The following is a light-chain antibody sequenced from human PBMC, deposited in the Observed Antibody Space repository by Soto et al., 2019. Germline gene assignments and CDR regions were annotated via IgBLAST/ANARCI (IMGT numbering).Light chain of an antibody. CDR3: FSFTSTNTHV. CDR1: SSDFGSYKF. Sequence: QSALTQPASVSGSPGQSVTISCTGTSSDFGSYKFVSWYQHHPGTVPKVIIYETSKRPSGVSDRSSGSKSGNTASLTISGLQAEDEADYYCFSFTSTNTHVFGSGTKVTV. J-gene: IGLJ1*01. V-gene: IGLV2-23*01. CDR2: ETS.